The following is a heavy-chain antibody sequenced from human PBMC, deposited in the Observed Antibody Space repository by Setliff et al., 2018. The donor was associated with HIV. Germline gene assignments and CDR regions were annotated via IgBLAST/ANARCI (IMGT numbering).Heavy chain of an antibody. CDR1: GYTVSELS. J-gene: IGHJ3*02. Sequence: ASVKVSCKVSGYTVSELSMHWMRQAPGEGLEWMGGFEPEDDETIYAEKFQGRVTMTEDTVTDTAYMELTSLRSEDTAVYYCARYRPNHPQNAFDIWGQGTMVTVSS. CDR3: ARYRPNHPQNAFDI. V-gene: IGHV1-24*01. CDR2: FEPEDDET. D-gene: IGHD5-12*01.